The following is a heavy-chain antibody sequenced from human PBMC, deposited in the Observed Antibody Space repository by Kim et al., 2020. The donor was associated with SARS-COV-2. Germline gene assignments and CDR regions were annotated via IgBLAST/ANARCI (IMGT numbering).Heavy chain of an antibody. CDR3: AKGGGSP. V-gene: IGHV3-7*01. J-gene: IGHJ5*02. Sequence: GGSLRLSCTVSGFTFSSYWMSWARQAPGKGLEWVATIKEDGTEKYYVDSVKGRFTISRDNARNSMFMQMNSLRAEDTAVYYCAKGGGSPWGQGTLVTVSS. CDR1: GFTFSSYW. CDR2: IKEDGTEK. D-gene: IGHD3-16*01.